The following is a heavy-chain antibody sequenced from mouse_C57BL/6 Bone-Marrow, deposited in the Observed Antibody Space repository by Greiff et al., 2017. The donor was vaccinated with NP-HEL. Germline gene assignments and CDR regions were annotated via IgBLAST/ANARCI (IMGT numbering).Heavy chain of an antibody. Sequence: VQRVESGPGLVQPSQSLSITCTVSGFSLTSYGVHWVRQSPGKGLEWLGVIWSGGSTDYNAAFISRLSISKDNSKSQVFFKMNSLQADDTAIYYCARGDYLYYFDYWGKGTTLTVSS. J-gene: IGHJ2*01. D-gene: IGHD2-4*01. V-gene: IGHV2-2*01. CDR1: GFSLTSYG. CDR3: ARGDYLYYFDY. CDR2: IWSGGST.